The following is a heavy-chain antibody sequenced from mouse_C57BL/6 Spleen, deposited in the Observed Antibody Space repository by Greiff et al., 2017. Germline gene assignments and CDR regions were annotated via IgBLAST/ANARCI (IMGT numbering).Heavy chain of an antibody. CDR3: ARSDSSGPYYFDY. Sequence: QVQLKQSGAELAKPGASVKLSCKASGYTFTSYWMHWVKQRPGQGLEWIGYINPSSGYTKYNQKFKDKATLTADKSSSTAYMQLSSLTYEDSAVYYCARSDSSGPYYFDYWGQGTTLTVSS. J-gene: IGHJ2*01. V-gene: IGHV1-7*01. D-gene: IGHD3-2*02. CDR2: INPSSGYT. CDR1: GYTFTSYW.